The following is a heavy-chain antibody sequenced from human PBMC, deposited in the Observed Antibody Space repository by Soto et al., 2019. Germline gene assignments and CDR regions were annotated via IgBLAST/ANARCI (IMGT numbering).Heavy chain of an antibody. CDR3: ARGREEDIVVVVAATSVAAFDI. D-gene: IGHD2-15*01. CDR1: GGSFSGYY. J-gene: IGHJ3*02. V-gene: IGHV4-34*01. CDR2: INHSGST. Sequence: LSETLSLTCAVYGGSFSGYYWSWIRQPPGKGMEWIGEINHSGSTNYNPSLKSRVTISVDTSKNQFSLKLSSVTAADTAVYYCARGREEDIVVVVAATSVAAFDIWGQGTMVTVSS.